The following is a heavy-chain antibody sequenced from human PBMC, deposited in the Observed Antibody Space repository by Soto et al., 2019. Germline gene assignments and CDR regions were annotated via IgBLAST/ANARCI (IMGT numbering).Heavy chain of an antibody. Sequence: PGGSLRLSCAASGFTFDDYAMHWVRQAPGKGLEWVSGISWNSGSIGYADSVKGRFTISRDNAKNSLYLQMNSLRAEDTALYYCAKDLAVVPAEYYFDYWGQGTLVTVSS. D-gene: IGHD2-2*01. J-gene: IGHJ4*02. CDR3: AKDLAVVPAEYYFDY. V-gene: IGHV3-9*01. CDR2: ISWNSGSI. CDR1: GFTFDDYA.